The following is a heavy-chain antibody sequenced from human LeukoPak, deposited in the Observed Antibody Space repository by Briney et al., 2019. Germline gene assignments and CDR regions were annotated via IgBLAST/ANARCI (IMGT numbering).Heavy chain of an antibody. V-gene: IGHV4-61*02. CDR2: IYTSGST. D-gene: IGHD3-9*01. CDR3: ASGLRYFDLYY. CDR1: GGSISSGSYY. J-gene: IGHJ4*02. Sequence: PSQTLSLTCTVSGGSISSGSYYWSWIRQPAGKGLEWIGRIYTSGSTNYNPSLKSRVTISVDTSKNQFSLKLSSVTAADTAVYYCASGLRYFDLYYWGQGNRATVSS.